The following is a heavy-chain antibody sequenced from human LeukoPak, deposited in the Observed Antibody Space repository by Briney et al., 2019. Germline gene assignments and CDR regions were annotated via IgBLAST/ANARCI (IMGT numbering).Heavy chain of an antibody. D-gene: IGHD5-18*01. Sequence: SETLSLTCNVSGDSISTYYWSWIRQPPGKGLDWIGHTYYSGSTDYNPSLMSRVTISVDTSKKQFSLRLSSVTAADTAVYYCARGGLRGYSYGQRFDYWGQGILVTVSS. J-gene: IGHJ4*02. CDR2: TYYSGST. V-gene: IGHV4-59*12. CDR3: ARGGLRGYSYGQRFDY. CDR1: GDSISTYY.